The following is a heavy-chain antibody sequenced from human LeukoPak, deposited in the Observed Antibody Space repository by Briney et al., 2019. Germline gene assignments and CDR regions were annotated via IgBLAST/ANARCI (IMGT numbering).Heavy chain of an antibody. Sequence: GGSLRLSCAASGFTFSSYRMNWVRQAPGKGLEWVSSISSSSSYIYYADSVKGRFTISRDNAKNSLYLQMNSLRAEDTAVYYCARGGPKPIAVAGFGYWGQGTLVTVSS. CDR1: GFTFSSYR. J-gene: IGHJ4*02. CDR3: ARGGPKPIAVAGFGY. V-gene: IGHV3-21*01. D-gene: IGHD6-19*01. CDR2: ISSSSSYI.